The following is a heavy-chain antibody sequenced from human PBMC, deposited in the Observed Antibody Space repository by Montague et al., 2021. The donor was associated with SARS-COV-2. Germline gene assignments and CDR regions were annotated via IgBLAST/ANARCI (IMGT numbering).Heavy chain of an antibody. J-gene: IGHJ3*01. Sequence: PALVNPTQTLTLTCVFSGFSLNTDGVGVAWIRRPPGRALEWLALIYWDGDQRYSPSLKTRVTITKDTSRNRVVLTMTNLDPVGTATYYCARRYDFYRAEAFDVWGQGTMVTVSS. D-gene: IGHD3-3*01. CDR1: GFSLNTDGVG. CDR2: IYWDGDQ. V-gene: IGHV2-5*02. CDR3: ARRYDFYRAEAFDV.